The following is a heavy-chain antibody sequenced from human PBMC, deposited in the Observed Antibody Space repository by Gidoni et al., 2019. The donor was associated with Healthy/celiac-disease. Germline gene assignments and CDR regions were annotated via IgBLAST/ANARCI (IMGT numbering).Heavy chain of an antibody. CDR2: IYPGDSDT. Sequence: EVQLVQSGAEVKKPGESLKISCKGSGYSFTSYWIGWVRQMPGKGLEWMGIIYPGDSDTRYSPSFQGQVTISADKSISTAYLQWSSLKASDTAMYYCARLARGYSGYEHEAGINWFDPWGQGTLVTVSS. CDR3: ARLARGYSGYEHEAGINWFDP. CDR1: GYSFTSYW. V-gene: IGHV5-51*03. J-gene: IGHJ5*02. D-gene: IGHD5-12*01.